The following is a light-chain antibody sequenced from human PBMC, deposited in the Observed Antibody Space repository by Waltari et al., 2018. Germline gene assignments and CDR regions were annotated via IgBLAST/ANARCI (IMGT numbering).Light chain of an antibody. CDR1: GSNIGAGYD. V-gene: IGLV1-40*01. CDR2: GGS. J-gene: IGLJ3*02. CDR3: QSYDTSLSVV. Sequence: QSVLTQPPSVSGAPGQRVTISCTGSGSNIGAGYDVHWYQQLPRAAPNLPIFGGSSRPLGVPDRFFGSTSGTSASLAIIGLQAEDEADYYCQSYDTSLSVVFGGGTKLTVL.